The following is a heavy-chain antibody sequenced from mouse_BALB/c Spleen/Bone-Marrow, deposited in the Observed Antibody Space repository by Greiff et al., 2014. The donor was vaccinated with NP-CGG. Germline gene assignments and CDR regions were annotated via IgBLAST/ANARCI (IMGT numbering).Heavy chain of an antibody. CDR2: ICADGST. J-gene: IGHJ4*01. CDR1: GFSLTNYG. CDR3: ARIPTAAGAMDY. Sequence: QVQLQQSGPGLVAPSQSLSITCTVSGFSLTNYGVHWVRQPPGKGLEWLGVICADGSTNYYSALMSRLSISKDNSKSQVIFKMNSLQTDDTAMYYCARIPTAAGAMDYWGQGTSVTVSS. D-gene: IGHD1-2*01. V-gene: IGHV2-9*02.